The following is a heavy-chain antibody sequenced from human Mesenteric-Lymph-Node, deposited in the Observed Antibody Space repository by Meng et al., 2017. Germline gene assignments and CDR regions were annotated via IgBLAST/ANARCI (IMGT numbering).Heavy chain of an antibody. CDR2: INTNTGNP. Sequence: ASVKVSCKASGYTFTSYAMNWVRQAPGQGRAWMGWINTNTGNPTYAQGFTGRFVFSLETSVSTAYLQISSLKAEDTAVYYCARDQWLASYYIDYWGQGTLVTVSS. CDR3: ARDQWLASYYIDY. CDR1: GYTFTSYA. J-gene: IGHJ4*02. V-gene: IGHV7-4-1*02. D-gene: IGHD6-19*01.